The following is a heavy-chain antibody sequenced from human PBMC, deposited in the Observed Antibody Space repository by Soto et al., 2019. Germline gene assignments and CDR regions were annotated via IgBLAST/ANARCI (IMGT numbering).Heavy chain of an antibody. J-gene: IGHJ3*02. Sequence: SETLSLTCTVSGGSISSYFWSWIRQPPGKGLEWIGYIYYSGSTNYNPSLKSRVTISVDTSKNQFSLKLSSVTAADTAVYYCVSESTVTDAFDIWGQGTMVTVSS. CDR3: VSESTVTDAFDI. D-gene: IGHD4-17*01. CDR1: GGSISSYF. CDR2: IYYSGST. V-gene: IGHV4-59*01.